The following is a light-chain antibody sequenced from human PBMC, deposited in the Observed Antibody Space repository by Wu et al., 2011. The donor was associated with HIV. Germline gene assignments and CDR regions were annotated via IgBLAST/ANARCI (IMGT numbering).Light chain of an antibody. J-gene: IGKJ2*01. CDR2: ATS. CDR3: QHYGSSSYT. CDR1: QSVSSSY. V-gene: IGKV3-20*01. Sequence: EIVLTQSPGTLSLSPGERATLSCRASQSVSSSYLAWYQQTPGQAPRLLIYATSNRATGIPDRFSGSGSGTDFTLTISRLEPEDFAVYYCQHYGSSSYTFGQGTKLEIK.